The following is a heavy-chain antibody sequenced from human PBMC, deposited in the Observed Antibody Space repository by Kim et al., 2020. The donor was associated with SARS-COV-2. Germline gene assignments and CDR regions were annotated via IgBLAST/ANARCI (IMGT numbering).Heavy chain of an antibody. D-gene: IGHD3-22*01. V-gene: IGHV4-59*08. Sequence: SETLSLTCTVSGGSISSYYWSWIRQPPGKGLEWIGYIYYSGSTNYNPSLKSRVTISVDTSKNQFSLKLSSVTAADTAVYYCAGSYDSSGYLDYWGQGTLV. CDR3: AGSYDSSGYLDY. CDR2: IYYSGST. CDR1: GGSISSYY. J-gene: IGHJ4*02.